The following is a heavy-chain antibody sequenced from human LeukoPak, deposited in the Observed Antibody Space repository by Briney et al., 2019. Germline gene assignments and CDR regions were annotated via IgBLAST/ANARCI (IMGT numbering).Heavy chain of an antibody. J-gene: IGHJ4*02. CDR2: ISGSGGST. CDR1: GFTFSSYA. CDR3: ARDWGSSGEFDY. V-gene: IGHV3-23*01. Sequence: GGSLRLSCAASGFTFSSYAMSWVRQAPGKGLEWVSAISGSGGSTHYADSVKGRFTISRDNSKNTLYLQMNSLRAEDTAVYYCARDWGSSGEFDYWGQGTLVTVSS. D-gene: IGHD6-6*01.